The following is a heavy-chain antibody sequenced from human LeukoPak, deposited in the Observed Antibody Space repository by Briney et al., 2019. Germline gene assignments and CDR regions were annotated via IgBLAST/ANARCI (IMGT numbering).Heavy chain of an antibody. CDR3: ARLITMVRGVIIFHYYYMDV. CDR2: ISAYNGST. V-gene: IGHV1-18*01. D-gene: IGHD3-10*01. J-gene: IGHJ6*03. Sequence: ASVKVSCKASGYTFTSYGISWVRQAPGQGLEWMGWISAYNGSTNYAQKLQGRVTMTTDTSTSTAYMELRSLRSDDTAVYYCARLITMVRGVIIFHYYYMDVWGKGTTVTISS. CDR1: GYTFTSYG.